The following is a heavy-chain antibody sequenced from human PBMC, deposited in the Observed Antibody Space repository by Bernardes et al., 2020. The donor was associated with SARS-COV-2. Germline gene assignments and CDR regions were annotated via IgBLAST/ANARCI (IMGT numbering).Heavy chain of an antibody. Sequence: ASVKVSCMVSGYTLTAFSMHWVRQAPGQGLEWMGGFDPDDGATNYAQKFQGRVTMTEDTSTDTAYMELSSLRSEDTAVYYCATSVAYCSSTSCPKWCDPWSQGTPVTVDS. V-gene: IGHV1-24*01. CDR3: ATSVAYCSSTSCPKWCDP. CDR1: GYTLTAFS. CDR2: FDPDDGAT. J-gene: IGHJ5*02. D-gene: IGHD2-2*01.